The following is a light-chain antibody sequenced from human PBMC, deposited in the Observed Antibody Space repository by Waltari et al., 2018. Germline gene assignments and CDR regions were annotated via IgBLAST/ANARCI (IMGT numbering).Light chain of an antibody. CDR3: QQYGSSQFT. CDR1: QSVSRSY. J-gene: IGKJ3*01. Sequence: DIVLTQSPGTLSLSPGERATRSCRASQSVSRSYLAWYQQKPGQAPRLLIYGASSRTTGIPDRFSGSGSGTDFTLTISRLEPEDFAVYYCQQYGSSQFTFGPGTKVDIK. CDR2: GAS. V-gene: IGKV3-20*01.